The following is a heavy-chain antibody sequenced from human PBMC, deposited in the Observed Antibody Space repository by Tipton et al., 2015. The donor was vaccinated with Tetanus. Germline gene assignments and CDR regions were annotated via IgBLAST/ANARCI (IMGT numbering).Heavy chain of an antibody. Sequence: SLRLSCAASGFTFSSYAMHWVRQAPGKGLEWVAVISYDGSNKYYADSVEGRFTISRDNSKNTLYLQMNSLRAEDTAVYYCARVKDYGDYGYYYGMDVWGQGTTVTVSS. D-gene: IGHD4-17*01. CDR1: GFTFSSYA. CDR2: ISYDGSNK. J-gene: IGHJ6*02. CDR3: ARVKDYGDYGYYYGMDV. V-gene: IGHV3-30-3*01.